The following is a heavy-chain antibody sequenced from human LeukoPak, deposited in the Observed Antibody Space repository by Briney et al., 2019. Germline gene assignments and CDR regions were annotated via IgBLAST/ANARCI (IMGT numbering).Heavy chain of an antibody. CDR3: ARGAPLIASGVYYFDY. CDR2: ISGSGTDT. J-gene: IGHJ4*02. CDR1: GFTFSSYA. Sequence: PGGSLRLSCAASGFTFSSYAMSWVRQAPGKGLEWVSSISGSGTDTYYAGSVKGRFTISRDNAKNSLYLQMNSLRAEDTAVYYCARGAPLIASGVYYFDYWGQGTLVTVSS. V-gene: IGHV3-21*01. D-gene: IGHD6-25*01.